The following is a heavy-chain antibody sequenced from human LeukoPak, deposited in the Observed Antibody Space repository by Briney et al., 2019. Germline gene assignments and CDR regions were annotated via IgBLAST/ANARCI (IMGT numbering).Heavy chain of an antibody. CDR3: AKNSGRLSGLMTTVTTFAFDI. J-gene: IGHJ3*02. CDR1: GFTFSSYA. Sequence: PGGSLRLSCAASGFTFSSYAMSWVRQAPGKGLEWVSAISGSGGSTYYADSVKGRFTISRDNSKNTLYLQMNSLRAEDTAVYYCAKNSGRLSGLMTTVTTFAFDIWGQGTMVTVSS. CDR2: ISGSGGST. V-gene: IGHV3-23*01. D-gene: IGHD4-17*01.